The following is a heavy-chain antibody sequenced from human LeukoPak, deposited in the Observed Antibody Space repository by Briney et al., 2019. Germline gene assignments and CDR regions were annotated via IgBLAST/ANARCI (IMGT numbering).Heavy chain of an antibody. V-gene: IGHV3-30*02. D-gene: IGHD2-2*01. J-gene: IGHJ4*02. Sequence: GGSLRLSCAASRFTFSNYGMHWLRQAPGKGLEWVAFIRYDGSNKYYADYVKGRFTISRDNPKNTLYLQMNSLRAEDTAVYYYSTGSGSTSCRLRMCYFDYWGQGTLVTVSS. CDR3: STGSGSTSCRLRMCYFDY. CDR1: RFTFSNYG. CDR2: IRYDGSNK.